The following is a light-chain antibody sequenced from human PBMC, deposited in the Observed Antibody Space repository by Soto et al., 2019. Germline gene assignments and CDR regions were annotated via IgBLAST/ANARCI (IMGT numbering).Light chain of an antibody. CDR2: GIS. CDR3: QSYDSSLSGGV. Sequence: QSALTQPPSVSGAPGQRVTISCTGSSSNIGAGYDVHWYQQLPGTAPKLLIYGISNRPSGVPDRFSGSKSGTSASLAITGLQAEDEADYYCQSYDSSLSGGVFGGGTKLTVL. J-gene: IGLJ2*01. CDR1: SSNIGAGYD. V-gene: IGLV1-40*01.